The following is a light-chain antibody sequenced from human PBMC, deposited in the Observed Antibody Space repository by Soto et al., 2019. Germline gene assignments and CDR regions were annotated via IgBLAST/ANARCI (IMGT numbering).Light chain of an antibody. CDR3: QQRGSWPIT. CDR2: DST. V-gene: IGKV3-11*01. CDR1: QSIASH. J-gene: IGKJ3*01. Sequence: IVLTQSPATLSLSPGERATLSCRASQSIASHLAWYQQRPCQPPRLLIYDSTNRVPGIPDTFSGSGSGTDFTLTISSLEPEDFPAYYCQQRGSWPITFGPVTKVDL.